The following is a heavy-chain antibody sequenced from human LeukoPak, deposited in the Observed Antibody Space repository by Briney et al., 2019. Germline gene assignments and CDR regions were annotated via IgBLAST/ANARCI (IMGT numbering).Heavy chain of an antibody. Sequence: GGSLRLSCAASGFTFSNAWMSWVRQAPGKGLEWVGRIKSKTDGGTTDYAAPVKGRFTISRDDSKTTLYLQMNSLKTEDTAVYYCTTVSGGYPSEDIWGQGTMVTVSS. J-gene: IGHJ3*02. D-gene: IGHD3-22*01. V-gene: IGHV3-15*01. CDR2: IKSKTDGGTT. CDR1: GFTFSNAW. CDR3: TTVSGGYPSEDI.